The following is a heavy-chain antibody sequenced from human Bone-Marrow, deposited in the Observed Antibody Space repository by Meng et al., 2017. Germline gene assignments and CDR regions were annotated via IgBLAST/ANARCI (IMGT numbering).Heavy chain of an antibody. D-gene: IGHD2-21*02. V-gene: IGHV3-7*01. J-gene: IGHJ6*02. CDR3: ARRFCCGDCYSYYYYGMDV. CDR1: GFTFSSYW. Sequence: GESLKISCAASGFTFSSYWMSWVRQAPGKGLQWVANIKQDGSEKYYVDSVKGRFTISRDNAKNSLYLQMNSLRTEDTAFYYCARRFCCGDCYSYYYYGMDVWGQGTTVTVSS. CDR2: IKQDGSEK.